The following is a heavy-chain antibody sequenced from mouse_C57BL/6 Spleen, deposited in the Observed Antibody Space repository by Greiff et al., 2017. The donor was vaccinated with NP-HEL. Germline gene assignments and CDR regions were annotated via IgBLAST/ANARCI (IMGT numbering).Heavy chain of an antibody. CDR3: ARRRSSYYFDY. CDR2: IDPSDSYT. V-gene: IGHV1-59*01. CDR1: GYTFTSYW. J-gene: IGHJ2*01. Sequence: VQLQQPGAELVRPGTSVKLSCKASGYTFTSYWTHWVKQRPGQGLEWIGVIDPSDSYTNYNQKFKGKATLTVDTSSSTAYMQLSSLTSEDSAVYYCARRRSSYYFDYWGQGTTLTVSS.